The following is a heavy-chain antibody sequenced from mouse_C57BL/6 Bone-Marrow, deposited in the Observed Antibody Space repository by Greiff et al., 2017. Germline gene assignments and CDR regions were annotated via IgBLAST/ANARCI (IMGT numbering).Heavy chain of an antibody. V-gene: IGHV1-9*01. CDR1: GYTFTGYW. D-gene: IGHD2-10*02. J-gene: IGHJ4*01. Sequence: VKLVESGAELMKPGASVKLSCKATGYTFTGYWIEWVKQRPGHGLEWIGEILPGSGSTNYNEKFKGKATFTADTSSNTAYMQLSSLTTEDSAIYYCARVGNRAYGNLYAMDYWGQGTSVTVSS. CDR3: ARVGNRAYGNLYAMDY. CDR2: ILPGSGST.